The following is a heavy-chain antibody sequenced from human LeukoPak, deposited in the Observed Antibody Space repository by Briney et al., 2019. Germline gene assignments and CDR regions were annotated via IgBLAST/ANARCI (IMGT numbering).Heavy chain of an antibody. CDR2: ISSSGSTI. Sequence: PGGSLRLSCAASGFTFSSYEMNWVRQAPGKGLEWVSYISSSGSTIYYADSVKGRFTISRDNSKNTLYLQMNSLRAEDTAVYYCAKDLYGYFDYWGQGTLVTVSS. J-gene: IGHJ4*02. D-gene: IGHD4-17*01. CDR3: AKDLYGYFDY. CDR1: GFTFSSYE. V-gene: IGHV3-48*03.